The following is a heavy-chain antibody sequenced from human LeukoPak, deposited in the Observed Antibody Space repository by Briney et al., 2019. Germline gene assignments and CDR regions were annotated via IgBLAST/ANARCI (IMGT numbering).Heavy chain of an antibody. J-gene: IGHJ5*02. CDR3: ARAHVQWLVPRWFDP. CDR1: GGSISSYY. D-gene: IGHD6-19*01. Sequence: SETLSLTCTVSGGSISSYYWSWVRQTPGKGLEWIGYIYYSGSTNYNPSLKSRVTISVDTSKNQFSLKLSSVTAADTAVYYCARAHVQWLVPRWFDPWGQGTLVTVSS. CDR2: IYYSGST. V-gene: IGHV4-59*01.